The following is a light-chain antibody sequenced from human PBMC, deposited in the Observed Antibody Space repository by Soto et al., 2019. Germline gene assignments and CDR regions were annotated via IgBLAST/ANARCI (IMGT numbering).Light chain of an antibody. CDR2: GAS. CDR3: QGVYT. CDR1: QSVSSN. Sequence: EIVMTQSPATLSVSPGDRATLSCRASQSVSSNLAWYQQKPGQAPRLLIYGASTRATGIPARFSGSGSGTEFTLTISSLQSEDFAVYYCQGVYTFGQGTKLEIK. J-gene: IGKJ2*01. V-gene: IGKV3-15*01.